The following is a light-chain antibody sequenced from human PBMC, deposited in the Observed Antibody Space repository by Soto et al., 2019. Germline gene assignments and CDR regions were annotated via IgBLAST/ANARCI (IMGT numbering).Light chain of an antibody. V-gene: IGKV1-39*01. CDR2: DAS. CDR1: QSIGGL. CDR3: QQTDRPPFT. Sequence: DIQMTQSPSSLSAPVGDRVTITCRASQSIGGLLSWYQQQPGKTPKLLIYDASTLQSGVPSRFSGIRSGTEFTLTIGSLQPEDFATYFCQQTDRPPFTFGPGTKVDVK. J-gene: IGKJ3*01.